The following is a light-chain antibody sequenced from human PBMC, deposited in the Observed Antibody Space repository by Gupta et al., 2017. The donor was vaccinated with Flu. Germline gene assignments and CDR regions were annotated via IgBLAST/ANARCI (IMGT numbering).Light chain of an antibody. Sequence: GTLSLSPGERATLSCRASQSISNSYLAWYQQKPGQAPRLLIYGTSNRATGIPDRFSGSGSGTDFTLTISRLEPEDFAVYYCQQYGNKPPTFGPGTKVEIK. CDR2: GTS. V-gene: IGKV3-20*01. CDR1: QSISNSY. J-gene: IGKJ4*01. CDR3: QQYGNKPPT.